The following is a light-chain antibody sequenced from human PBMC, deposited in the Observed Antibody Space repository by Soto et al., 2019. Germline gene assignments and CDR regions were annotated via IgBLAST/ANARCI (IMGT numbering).Light chain of an antibody. CDR3: QQYNIYPLT. Sequence: DVQMTQSPSSLSASVGDRVTITCRASQDINSWLAWYQQKPGKAPKSLIYVASSLQTGVPLRFSGSGSGTVLTLTISSLQPEDSATYYCQQYNIYPLTFGGGTKVEMK. J-gene: IGKJ4*01. CDR2: VAS. CDR1: QDINSW. V-gene: IGKV1D-16*01.